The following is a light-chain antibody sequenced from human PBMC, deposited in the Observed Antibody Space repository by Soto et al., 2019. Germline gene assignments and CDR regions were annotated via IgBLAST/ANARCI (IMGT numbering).Light chain of an antibody. Sequence: DIVMTQSPDFLSVSLGERATINCKSSQSVLYRSNNRHFLAWYQQRPGQPPKLLIYWASTRESGVPDRFSGSGSGTDFTLTISSLQAEDVAVYYCQQYYTTPLTFGGGTKVEIK. CDR1: QSVLYRSNNRHF. J-gene: IGKJ4*01. CDR2: WAS. V-gene: IGKV4-1*01. CDR3: QQYYTTPLT.